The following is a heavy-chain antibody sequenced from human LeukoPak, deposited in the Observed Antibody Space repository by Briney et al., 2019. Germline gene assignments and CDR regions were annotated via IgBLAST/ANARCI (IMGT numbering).Heavy chain of an antibody. Sequence: GGSLRLSCAASGFTFSSYWMSWVRQAPGKGLEWVANIKQDGSKKYYVDSVKGRFTISRDNAKNSLYLQMNSLRAEDTAVYYCARDSYYDSSGYYLLPYYYYYYYMDVWGKGTTVTVSS. J-gene: IGHJ6*03. CDR3: ARDSYYDSSGYYLLPYYYYYYYMDV. CDR1: GFTFSSYW. CDR2: IKQDGSKK. D-gene: IGHD3-22*01. V-gene: IGHV3-7*01.